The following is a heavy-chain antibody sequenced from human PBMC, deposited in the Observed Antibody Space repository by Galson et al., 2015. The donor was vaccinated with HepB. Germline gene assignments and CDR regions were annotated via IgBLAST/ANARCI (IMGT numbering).Heavy chain of an antibody. D-gene: IGHD6-19*01. CDR1: GFTFSNYG. CDR3: AKDPYLYSALAGTMAGFDY. J-gene: IGHJ4*02. CDR2: IWYDGSNQ. Sequence: SLRLSCAASGFTFSNYGMHWVRQAPGKGLEWLAVIWYDGSNQYYADSVKGRFTISRDNSKNTLYLQMNSLRAEDTALYYCAKDPYLYSALAGTMAGFDYWGQGTLVTVSS. V-gene: IGHV3-33*06.